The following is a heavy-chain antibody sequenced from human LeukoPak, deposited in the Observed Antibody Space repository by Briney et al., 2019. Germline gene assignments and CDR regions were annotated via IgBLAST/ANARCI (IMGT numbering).Heavy chain of an antibody. Sequence: GGSLRLSCAASGFTFSSYAMSWVRRAPGKGLEWVSAISGSGSSTYYADSVKGRFTISRDKSKNTLYLQMNSLRAEDADVYYCAKGATYSYDSSGYFDYWGQGTLVTVSS. CDR3: AKGATYSYDSSGYFDY. V-gene: IGHV3-23*01. CDR1: GFTFSSYA. D-gene: IGHD3-22*01. CDR2: ISGSGSST. J-gene: IGHJ4*02.